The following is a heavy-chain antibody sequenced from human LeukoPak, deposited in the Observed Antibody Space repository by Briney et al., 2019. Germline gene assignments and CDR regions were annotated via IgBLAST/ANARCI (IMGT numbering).Heavy chain of an antibody. Sequence: ASVKVSCKASGYTFTSYDINWVRQATGQGLEWMGWMNPNSGNTGYAQKFQGRVTMTRNTSISTAYMELSSLRSEDTAVYYCARNVDRATPKHPGLGYWGQGTLVTVSS. D-gene: IGHD5-18*01. J-gene: IGHJ4*02. CDR3: ARNVDRATPKHPGLGY. V-gene: IGHV1-8*01. CDR1: GYTFTSYD. CDR2: MNPNSGNT.